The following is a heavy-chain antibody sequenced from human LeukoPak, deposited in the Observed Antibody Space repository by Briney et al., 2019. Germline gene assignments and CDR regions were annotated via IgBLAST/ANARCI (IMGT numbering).Heavy chain of an antibody. V-gene: IGHV1-46*01. CDR3: ARGDCSGGSCNGNWFDP. Sequence: GASVKVSCKASGYTFTSYYMHWVRQAPGQGLEWMGIINPSGGSTSYAQKFQGRVTMTRDMSTSTVYMELSSLRSEDTAVYYCARGDCSGGSCNGNWFDPWGQGTLVTVSS. CDR2: INPSGGST. D-gene: IGHD2-15*01. CDR1: GYTFTSYY. J-gene: IGHJ5*02.